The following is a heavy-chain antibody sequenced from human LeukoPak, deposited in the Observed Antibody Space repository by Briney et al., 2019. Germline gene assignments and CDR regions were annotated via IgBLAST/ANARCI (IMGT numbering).Heavy chain of an antibody. V-gene: IGHV3-30*18. J-gene: IGHJ4*02. CDR3: AKDDQENLFDY. CDR1: GFTFSSYG. Sequence: GGSLRLSCAASGFTFSSYGMHWVRQAPGKGLEWVAVISYDGSNKYYADSVKGRFTISRDNSKNTLYLQMNSLRAEDTAVYFCAKDDQENLFDYWGQGTLVTVSS. CDR2: ISYDGSNK. D-gene: IGHD1-7*01.